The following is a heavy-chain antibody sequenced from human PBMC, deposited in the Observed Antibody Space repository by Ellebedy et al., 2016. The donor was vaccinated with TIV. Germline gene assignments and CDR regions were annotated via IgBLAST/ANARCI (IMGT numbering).Heavy chain of an antibody. CDR1: GFTVSSNY. Sequence: GESLKISCAASGFTVSSNYMSWVRQAPGKGLEWVSAIYGGGATYHADSVKGRFTISRHNSKNTLYLQMNRLRPEETAVYYCARESMVRGEGWYFGMDVWGQGTTVTVSS. J-gene: IGHJ6*02. D-gene: IGHD3-10*01. V-gene: IGHV3-53*04. CDR3: ARESMVRGEGWYFGMDV. CDR2: IYGGGAT.